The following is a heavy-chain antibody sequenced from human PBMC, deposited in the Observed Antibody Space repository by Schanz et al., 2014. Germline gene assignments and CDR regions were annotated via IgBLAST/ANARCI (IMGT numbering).Heavy chain of an antibody. D-gene: IGHD2-8*02. CDR2: ISNGGGYI. V-gene: IGHV3-21*01. CDR1: GFTVSNHY. J-gene: IGHJ5*01. CDR3: ARDRDAGGYDS. Sequence: EVQLVESGGGLVQPGGSLRLSCAASGFTVSNHYMNWVRQAPGKGLEWVSSISNGGGYIYYADSVKGRFTISRDNAKNSVYLQMHSLRAEDTALYYCARDRDAGGYDSWGQGTLVTVSS.